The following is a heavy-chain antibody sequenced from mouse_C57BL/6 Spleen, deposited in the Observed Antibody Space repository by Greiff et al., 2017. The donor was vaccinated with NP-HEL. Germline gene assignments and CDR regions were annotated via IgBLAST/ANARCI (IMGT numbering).Heavy chain of an antibody. J-gene: IGHJ3*01. CDR3: TRGGSGYGFAY. CDR2: IDPETGGT. Sequence: QVQLKESGAELVRPGASVTLSCKASGYTFTDYEMHWVKQTPVHGLEWIGAIDPETGGTAYNQKFKGKAILTADKSSSTAYMELRSLTSEDSAVYYCTRGGSGYGFAYWGQGTLVTVSA. CDR1: GYTFTDYE. V-gene: IGHV1-15*01. D-gene: IGHD3-2*02.